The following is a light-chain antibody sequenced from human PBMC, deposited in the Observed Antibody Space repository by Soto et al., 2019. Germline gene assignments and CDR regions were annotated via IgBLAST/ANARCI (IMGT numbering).Light chain of an antibody. V-gene: IGKV1-9*01. CDR1: QGISSY. CDR3: QQLNACPLT. Sequence: DIQLTQSPSFLSASVGDRVTITCRASQGISSYLAWFQQKPGRAPNLLIYGASTLQSGVPSRFSGSGSGTDFTLTISNLQPEDFATYYCQQLNACPLTFGQGTRLEIK. CDR2: GAS. J-gene: IGKJ5*01.